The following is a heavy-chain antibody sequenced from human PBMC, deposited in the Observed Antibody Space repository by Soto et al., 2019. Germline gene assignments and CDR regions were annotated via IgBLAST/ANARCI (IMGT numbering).Heavy chain of an antibody. CDR2: IWNDGTNS. Sequence: QLLLVQSGGGVVQPGKSLRLSCAASGLTFRSHAMHWVRQAPGKGLEWVGIIWNDGTNSLYAASVKGRFTISRDNSKNTLSLHMNSLTAEDTAVYFCARGETGSHYWAMDFWGQGALVIVSS. CDR1: GLTFRSHA. D-gene: IGHD1-26*01. V-gene: IGHV3-33*01. CDR3: ARGETGSHYWAMDF. J-gene: IGHJ4*02.